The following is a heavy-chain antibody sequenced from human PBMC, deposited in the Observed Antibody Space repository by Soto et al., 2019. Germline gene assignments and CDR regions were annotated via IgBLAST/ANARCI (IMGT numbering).Heavy chain of an antibody. CDR2: IYYSGNT. J-gene: IGHJ4*02. Sequence: QVQLQESGPGLVKPSETLSLTCTVSGGSISSYYWYWIRQPPGKGLEWIAYIYYSGNTNYNPSLKSRVTISVDTSKNQFSLKLSSVTAADTAVYYCARGGMGPLFEALDYWGQGTLVTVSS. V-gene: IGHV4-59*01. CDR3: ARGGMGPLFEALDY. D-gene: IGHD2-8*01. CDR1: GGSISSYY.